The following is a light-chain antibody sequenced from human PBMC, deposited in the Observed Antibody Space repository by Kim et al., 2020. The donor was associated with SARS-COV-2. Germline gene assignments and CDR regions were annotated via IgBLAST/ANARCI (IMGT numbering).Light chain of an antibody. Sequence: SYELTQPPSVSEAPGKTATITCGGDDIGPKSVHWYQQKPGQAPVLVIYYDTDRPSGIPERFSASNSGNTATLTVSRVEAGDEADYYCQVWDSGSDQWVFGGGTKLTVL. V-gene: IGLV3-21*04. CDR1: DIGPKS. J-gene: IGLJ3*02. CDR3: QVWDSGSDQWV. CDR2: YDT.